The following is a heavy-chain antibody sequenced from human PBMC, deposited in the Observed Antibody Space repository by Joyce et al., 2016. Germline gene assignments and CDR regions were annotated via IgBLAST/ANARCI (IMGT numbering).Heavy chain of an antibody. V-gene: IGHV1-24*01. CDR3: AAGVGFFDY. D-gene: IGHD1-26*01. J-gene: IGHJ4*02. CDR2: FDAENDER. CDR1: GYRLTALS. Sequence: QVQLVQSGSEVKKPGASVKVSCRVSGYRLTALSIHWVRQAPGRGLEWMGGFDAENDERVYAQRCRGRVTMTEDTFTDTAYMELTGLTSEDTAVYYCAAGVGFFDYWGQGTLVTGSS.